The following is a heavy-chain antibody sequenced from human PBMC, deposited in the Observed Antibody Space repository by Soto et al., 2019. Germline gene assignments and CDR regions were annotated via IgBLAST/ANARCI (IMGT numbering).Heavy chain of an antibody. CDR1: GGTFSSYA. V-gene: IGHV1-69*13. CDR3: ARSGSYYIYFDY. D-gene: IGHD3-10*01. Sequence: SVEVSCKASGGTFSSYAISWVRQAPGQGLEWMGGIIPIFGTANYAQKFQGRVTITADESTSTAYMELSSLRSEDTAVYYCARSGSYYIYFDYWGQGTLVTVSS. J-gene: IGHJ4*02. CDR2: IIPIFGTA.